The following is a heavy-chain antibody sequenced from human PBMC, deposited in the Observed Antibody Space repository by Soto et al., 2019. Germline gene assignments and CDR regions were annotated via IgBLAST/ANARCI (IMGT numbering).Heavy chain of an antibody. CDR2: ISAYNGNT. D-gene: IGHD2-15*01. Sequence: ASVKVSCKASGYTFTSYGISWVRQSPGQGLERMGWISAYNGNTNYAQKLQGRVTMTTDTSTSTAYRELRSLRSDDTAVYYCADCSGGSCYSGRYYYGMDDWGQGTTVTVSS. V-gene: IGHV1-18*04. CDR1: GYTFTSYG. CDR3: ADCSGGSCYSGRYYYGMDD. J-gene: IGHJ6*02.